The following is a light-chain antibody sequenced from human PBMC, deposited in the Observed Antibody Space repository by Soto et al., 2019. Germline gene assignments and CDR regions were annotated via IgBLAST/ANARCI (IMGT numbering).Light chain of an antibody. CDR1: QSVSNNY. J-gene: IGKJ2*01. CDR2: GSS. V-gene: IGKV3-20*01. CDR3: QQYGSSPPYT. Sequence: EVVLTQSPGTLSLSPGERASLSCRASQSVSNNYLAWYQQKPGQSPKLLIFGSSDRSTGIPDRFSGRGSATDFTLTIIRLEPEDVAVYYCQQYGSSPPYTFGQGTKLEIK.